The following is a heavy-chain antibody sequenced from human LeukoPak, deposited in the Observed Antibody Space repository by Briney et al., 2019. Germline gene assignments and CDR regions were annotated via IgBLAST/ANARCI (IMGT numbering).Heavy chain of an antibody. CDR2: ISSSSSYI. CDR3: ASIAEDGFDY. D-gene: IGHD2-21*01. Sequence: PGGSLRLSCAASGFTFSSYSRNWVRQAPGKGLEWVSSISSSSSYIYYADSVKGRFTISRDNAKNSLYLQMNSLRAEDTAVYYCASIAEDGFDYWGQGTLVTVSS. V-gene: IGHV3-21*01. J-gene: IGHJ4*02. CDR1: GFTFSSYS.